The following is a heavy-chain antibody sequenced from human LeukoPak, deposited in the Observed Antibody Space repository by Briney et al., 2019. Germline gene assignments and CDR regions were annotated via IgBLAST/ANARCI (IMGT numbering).Heavy chain of an antibody. J-gene: IGHJ4*02. V-gene: IGHV1-8*01. D-gene: IGHD3-10*01. CDR2: MNPNSGNT. CDR1: VYTFTSYD. CDR3: ARGSPYYYGSASYDY. Sequence: GASVKVSCKASVYTFTSYDVNWVRQATGQGLEWMGWMNPNSGNTGYAQKFQGRVTMTRNTSISTAHMELSSLRSEDTAVYYCARGSPYYYGSASYDYWGQGTLVTVSS.